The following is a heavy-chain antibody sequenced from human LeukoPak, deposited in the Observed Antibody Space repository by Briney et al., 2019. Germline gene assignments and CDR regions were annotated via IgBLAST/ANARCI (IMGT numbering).Heavy chain of an antibody. D-gene: IGHD5-18*01. CDR2: ISSSGSTI. J-gene: IGHJ6*03. V-gene: IGHV3-11*04. Sequence: PGGSLRLPCAASGFTFSDYYMSWIRQAPGKGLEWVSYISSSGSTIYYADSVKGRFTISRDNAKNSLYLQMNSLRAEDTAVYYCARRTRYSYGYSYYYYMDVWGKGTTVTVSS. CDR3: ARRTRYSYGYSYYYYMDV. CDR1: GFTFSDYY.